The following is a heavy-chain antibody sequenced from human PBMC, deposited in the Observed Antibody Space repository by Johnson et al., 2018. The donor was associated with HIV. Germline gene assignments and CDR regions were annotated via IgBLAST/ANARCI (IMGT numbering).Heavy chain of an antibody. Sequence: VQLVESGGGVVQPGRSLRLSCEASGFTLSSYWMAWVRQAPGKGLEWVANVKQDGSEKNYVDSVKGRFTISRDNAKNSMYLQMNSLRGEDTAVYYCAREKIRAFDIWGQGTMVTVSS. CDR2: VKQDGSEK. J-gene: IGHJ3*02. CDR1: GFTLSSYW. CDR3: AREKIRAFDI. V-gene: IGHV3-7*01.